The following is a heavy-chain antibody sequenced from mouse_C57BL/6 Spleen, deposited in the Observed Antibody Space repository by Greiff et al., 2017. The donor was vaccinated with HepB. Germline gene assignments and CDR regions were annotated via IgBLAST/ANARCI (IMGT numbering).Heavy chain of an antibody. Sequence: EVQVVESEGGLVQPGSSMKLSCTASGFTFSDYYMAWVRQVPEKGLEWVANINYDGSSTYYLDSLKSRFIISRDNAKNILYLQMSSLKSEDTATYYCARRGITTVVAPYWYFDVWGTGTTVTVSS. CDR2: INYDGSST. CDR1: GFTFSDYY. CDR3: ARRGITTVVAPYWYFDV. V-gene: IGHV5-16*01. D-gene: IGHD1-1*01. J-gene: IGHJ1*03.